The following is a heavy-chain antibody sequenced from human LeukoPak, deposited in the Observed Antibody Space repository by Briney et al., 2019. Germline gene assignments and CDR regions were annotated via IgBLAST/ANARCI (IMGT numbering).Heavy chain of an antibody. Sequence: SETLSLTCTVSGGSISSGGYYWSWIRQHPGKGLEWIGYIYYSGSTNYNPSLKSRVTISVDSSKKQFSLKLSSVTAADTAVYYCARDPYGNQYDYWGQGILVTVSS. CDR2: IYYSGST. CDR3: ARDPYGNQYDY. V-gene: IGHV4-61*08. D-gene: IGHD1-14*01. J-gene: IGHJ4*02. CDR1: GGSISSGGYY.